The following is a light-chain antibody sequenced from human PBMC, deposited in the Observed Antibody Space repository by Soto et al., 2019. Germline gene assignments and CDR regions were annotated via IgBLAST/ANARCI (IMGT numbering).Light chain of an antibody. CDR3: HQGRT. CDR1: QSVSSY. Sequence: EIVLTQSPASLSLSPGERATLSWRASQSVSSYLAWYQQRPGQAPRLLIYDASDRATGIPARFSGSGSGTDFTLTISSLEPEDFAVYYCHQGRTFGQGTKVEIK. CDR2: DAS. J-gene: IGKJ1*01. V-gene: IGKV3-11*01.